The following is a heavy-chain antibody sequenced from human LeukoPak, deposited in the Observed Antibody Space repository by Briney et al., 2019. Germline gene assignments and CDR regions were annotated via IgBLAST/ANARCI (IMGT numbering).Heavy chain of an antibody. J-gene: IGHJ4*02. CDR1: GFSFSSYS. V-gene: IGHV3-21*01. Sequence: GGSLRLSCAASGFSFSSYSMNWVRLAPGKGLEWVSSISSSGSYVYYADSVKGRFTISRDNAKNSLYLQMNSLRAEDTAAYYCARQSGTCDYWGQGTLVTVSS. D-gene: IGHD3-10*01. CDR2: ISSSGSYV. CDR3: ARQSGTCDY.